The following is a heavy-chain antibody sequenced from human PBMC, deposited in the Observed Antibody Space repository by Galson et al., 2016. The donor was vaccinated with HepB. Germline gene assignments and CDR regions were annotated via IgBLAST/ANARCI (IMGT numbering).Heavy chain of an antibody. CDR1: GFTFRDFP. CDR2: ISSDGGYT. V-gene: IGHV3-21*01. J-gene: IGHJ4*02. CDR3: ARDYFCVGASCRGERGRFDY. Sequence: SLRLSCAASGFTFRDFPMVWVRQAPGQGLEWVSSISSDGGYTYYADSLKGRFSISRDNAKNSLFLQMSSLRAEDTAMYYCARDYFCVGASCRGERGRFDYWGQGALVTVSS. D-gene: IGHD2-21*01.